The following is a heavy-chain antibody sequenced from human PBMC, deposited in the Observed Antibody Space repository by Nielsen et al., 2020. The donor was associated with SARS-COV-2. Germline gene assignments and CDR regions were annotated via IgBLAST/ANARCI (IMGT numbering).Heavy chain of an antibody. CDR3: AHVDTATGFDY. CDR1: RFTFDDYA. D-gene: IGHD5-18*01. Sequence: GGSLRLSCAASRFTFDDYAMHWVRQAPGKGLEWVSGISWNSGSIGYADSVKGRFTISRDNAKNSLYLQMNSLRAEDTALYYCAHVDTATGFDYWGQGTLVTVSS. J-gene: IGHJ4*02. V-gene: IGHV3-9*01. CDR2: ISWNSGSI.